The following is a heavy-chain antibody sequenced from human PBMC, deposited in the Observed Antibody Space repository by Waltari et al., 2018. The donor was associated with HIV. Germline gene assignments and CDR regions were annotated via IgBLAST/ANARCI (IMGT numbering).Heavy chain of an antibody. CDR2: INYSGTT. Sequence: QVQLQESGPGLVRPSQILSLTCTVSGGSINSDNYHWSWIRQQTGGGPEWIGSINYSGTTHYNPSLKNRLDMSIDTSRKQISLKVDSVTAADTAFYFCARAPYCGRDCYHFDWWGRGTLVAVSS. V-gene: IGHV4-31*03. CDR1: GGSINSDNYH. J-gene: IGHJ4*02. CDR3: ARAPYCGRDCYHFDW. D-gene: IGHD2-21*02.